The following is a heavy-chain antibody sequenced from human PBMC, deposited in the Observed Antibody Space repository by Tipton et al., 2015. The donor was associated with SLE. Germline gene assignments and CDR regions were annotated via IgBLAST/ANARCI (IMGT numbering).Heavy chain of an antibody. CDR3: ARDTEARYYDSSGYYRRAEYLQH. CDR2: ISYDGSNK. Sequence: SLRLSCAASGFTFSSYGMHWVRQAPGKGLEWVAVISYDGSNKYYADSVKGRFTISRDNSKNTLYLQMNSLRAEDTAVYYCARDTEARYYDSSGYYRRAEYLQHWGQGTLVTVSS. J-gene: IGHJ1*01. V-gene: IGHV3-30*03. CDR1: GFTFSSYG. D-gene: IGHD3-22*01.